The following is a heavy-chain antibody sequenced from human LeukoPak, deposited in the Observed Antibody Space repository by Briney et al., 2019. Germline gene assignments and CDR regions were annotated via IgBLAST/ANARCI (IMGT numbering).Heavy chain of an antibody. CDR1: GFTYSTYA. CDR2: ISYDTSNK. CDR3: ARGAYDFWSGIDY. D-gene: IGHD3-3*01. J-gene: IGHJ4*02. V-gene: IGHV3-30-3*01. Sequence: GGSLRLSCAASGFTYSTYAMHWVRQAPGKGLEWVAVISYDTSNKYYADSVKGRFTISRDNSKNTLYLQMNSRRAEDTAVYYCARGAYDFWSGIDYWGQGTLVTVSS.